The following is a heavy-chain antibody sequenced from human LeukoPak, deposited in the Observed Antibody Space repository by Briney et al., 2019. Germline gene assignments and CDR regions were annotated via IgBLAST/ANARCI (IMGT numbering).Heavy chain of an antibody. Sequence: GGSLRLSCAASGFTFSSYEMNWVRQAPGKGLEWVSYISSSGSTIYYADSVKGRFTISRDNAKNSLYLQTNSLRAEDTAVYYCARYCSGGSCPKTSPSDAFDIWGQGTMVTVSS. D-gene: IGHD2-15*01. CDR1: GFTFSSYE. CDR2: ISSSGSTI. V-gene: IGHV3-48*03. CDR3: ARYCSGGSCPKTSPSDAFDI. J-gene: IGHJ3*02.